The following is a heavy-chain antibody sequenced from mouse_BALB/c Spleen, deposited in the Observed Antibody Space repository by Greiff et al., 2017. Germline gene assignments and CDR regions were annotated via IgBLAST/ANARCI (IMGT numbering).Heavy chain of an antibody. V-gene: IGHV1-62-2*01. CDR2: FYPGSGSI. CDR1: GYTFTEYI. Sequence: VQGVESGAELVKPGASVKLSCKASGYTFTEYIIHWVKQRSGQGLEWIGWFYPGSGSIKYNEKFKDKATLTADKSSSTVYMELSRLTSEDSAVYFCARHEATGAWFAYWGQGTLVTVSA. CDR3: ARHEATGAWFAY. J-gene: IGHJ3*01. D-gene: IGHD4-1*02.